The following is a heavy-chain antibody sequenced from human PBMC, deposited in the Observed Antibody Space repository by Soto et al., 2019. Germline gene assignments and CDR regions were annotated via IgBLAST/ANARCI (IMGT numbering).Heavy chain of an antibody. CDR3: ARMWVGTMVIDS. Sequence: QVQLVQSGTEVKEPGASVKVSCKASGYTFISYDINWVRQASGQGLEWMGWMNPNSGNAGYVQKFQGRVTMTRNTSISTAYMELSSLRSEDTAIYYSARMWVGTMVIDSWGQGTLVTVSS. J-gene: IGHJ4*02. D-gene: IGHD3-10*01. V-gene: IGHV1-8*01. CDR2: MNPNSGNA. CDR1: GYTFISYD.